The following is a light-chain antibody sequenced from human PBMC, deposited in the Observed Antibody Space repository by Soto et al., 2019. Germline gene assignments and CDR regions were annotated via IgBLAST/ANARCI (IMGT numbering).Light chain of an antibody. CDR2: EVS. V-gene: IGLV2-14*01. CDR3: SSYTLTSTQV. Sequence: QSALTQPASVSGSPGQSITISCTGTSNDVGAYNYGSCYQLHPGKAPKLIISEVSNRPSGVSSRFSGCKSANTAYLNISGLQPEDEADYYCSSYTLTSTQVFGTGTKVNVL. J-gene: IGLJ1*01. CDR1: SNDVGAYNY.